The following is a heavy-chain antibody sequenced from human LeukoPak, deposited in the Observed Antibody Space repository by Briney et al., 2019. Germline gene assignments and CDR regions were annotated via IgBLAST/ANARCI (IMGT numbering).Heavy chain of an antibody. CDR3: ARGTVTGDYYYGMDV. J-gene: IGHJ6*02. CDR2: IYYSGSI. V-gene: IGHV4-59*01. CDR1: GGSISSYY. D-gene: IGHD4-11*01. Sequence: SETLSLTCTVSGGSISSYYWSWIRQPPGKGLEWIGYIYYSGSINYNPSLKSRVTISVDTSKNQFSLKLSSVTAADTAVYYCARGTVTGDYYYGMDVWGQGTTVTVSS.